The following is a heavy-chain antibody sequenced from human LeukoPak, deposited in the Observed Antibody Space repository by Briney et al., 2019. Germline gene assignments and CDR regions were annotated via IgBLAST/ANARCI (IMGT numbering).Heavy chain of an antibody. V-gene: IGHV4-4*07. CDR3: ARQDIVVVPAAKDYYYYMDV. Sequence: PSETLSLTCTVSGGSISSYYWSRIRQPAGKGLEWIGRIYTSGSTNYNPSLKSRVTMSVDTSKNQFSLKLSSVTAADTAVYYCARQDIVVVPAAKDYYYYMDVWGKGTTVTVSS. CDR2: IYTSGST. CDR1: GGSISSYY. D-gene: IGHD2-2*01. J-gene: IGHJ6*03.